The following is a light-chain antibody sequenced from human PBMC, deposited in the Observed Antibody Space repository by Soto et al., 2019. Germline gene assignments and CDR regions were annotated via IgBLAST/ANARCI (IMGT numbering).Light chain of an antibody. CDR1: SSDVGGYNY. Sequence: LTQPRAVSGSPGRSVTISCTGNSSDVGGYNYVSWYQQHPGKAPKLMIYDVSKRPSGVPDRFSGSKSGNTASLTISGLQAEDEADYYCCSYAGSYTPLYVFGTGTKVTVL. CDR2: DVS. V-gene: IGLV2-11*01. CDR3: CSYAGSYTPLYV. J-gene: IGLJ1*01.